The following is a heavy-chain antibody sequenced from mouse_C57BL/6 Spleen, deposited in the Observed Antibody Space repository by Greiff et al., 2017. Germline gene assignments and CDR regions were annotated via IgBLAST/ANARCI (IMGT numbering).Heavy chain of an antibody. Sequence: VQLQQSGAELAKPGASVKLSCKASGYTFTSYWMHWVKQRPGQGLEWIGNINPSSGYTKYNQKFKDKATFTADKSSSTAFMELSSLTYADSAVYYFASYVYGSSYEYFDVWGTGTPVTVSS. CDR3: ASYVYGSSYEYFDV. J-gene: IGHJ1*03. V-gene: IGHV1-7*01. CDR2: INPSSGYT. D-gene: IGHD1-1*01. CDR1: GYTFTSYW.